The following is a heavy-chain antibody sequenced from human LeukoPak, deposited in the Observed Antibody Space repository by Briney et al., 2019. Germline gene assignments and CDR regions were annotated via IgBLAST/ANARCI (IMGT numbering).Heavy chain of an antibody. CDR2: INPSSGST. V-gene: IGHV1-46*01. CDR3: ARDKALLKGLVLYNFDY. CDR1: GYTFTNYY. Sequence: ASVKVSCKASGYTFTNYYIHWVRQAPGQGLEWMGIINPSSGSTRYAQKFQGRVTMTRDTSTSTVYMELSSLRSEDTAVYYCARDKALLKGLVLYNFDYWGQGTLVTVSS. J-gene: IGHJ4*02. D-gene: IGHD6-19*01.